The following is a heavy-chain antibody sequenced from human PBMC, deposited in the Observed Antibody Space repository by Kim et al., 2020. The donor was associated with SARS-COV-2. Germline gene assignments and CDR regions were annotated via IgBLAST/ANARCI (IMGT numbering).Heavy chain of an antibody. J-gene: IGHJ4*01. CDR1: GFTFNTYG. V-gene: IGHV3-30*03. CDR3: ARDGIGSRQRCFLDY. D-gene: IGHD6-13*01. CDR2: ISYDGSSI. Sequence: GGSLRLSCAASGFTFNTYGMQWVRQAPGKGLDWVAAISYDGSSINYADSVKDRFTISRDNSKNSLYLQMNSLRPEDTAVYYCARDGIGSRQRCFLDYWGQGTLVTVSS.